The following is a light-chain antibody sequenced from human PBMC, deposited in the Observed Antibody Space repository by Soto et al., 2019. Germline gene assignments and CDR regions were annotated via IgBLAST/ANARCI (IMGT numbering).Light chain of an antibody. V-gene: IGKV3-20*01. CDR2: GAS. CDR1: QSVSSSS. J-gene: IGKJ1*01. Sequence: EIVLTQFPDTLSLSPGERATLSCRASQSVSSSSLAWYQQKRGQASRLLIHGASSRATGIPDRFSGSGSGTDFTLTISRLEPEDFAVYYCQQYGSSPRTFGQGTKVEVK. CDR3: QQYGSSPRT.